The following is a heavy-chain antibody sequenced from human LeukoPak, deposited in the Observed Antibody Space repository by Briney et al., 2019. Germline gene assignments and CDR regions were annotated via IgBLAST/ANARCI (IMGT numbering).Heavy chain of an antibody. D-gene: IGHD2-21*01. Sequence: PGRTLSLSRAASVFSFNNAWMNWVRQAPGKGREWVGLINTKADGEATDYAAPVKGKLTISRDDSKHTLYLQMNSLKTEDSALYCCTTLWYSYHCFDWWGHGILVVVSS. CDR3: TTLWYSYHCFDW. J-gene: IGHJ4*01. CDR2: INTKADGEAT. V-gene: IGHV3-15*01. CDR1: VFSFNNAW.